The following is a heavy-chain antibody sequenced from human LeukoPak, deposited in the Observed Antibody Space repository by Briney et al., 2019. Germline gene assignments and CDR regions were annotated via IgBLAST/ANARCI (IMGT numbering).Heavy chain of an antibody. D-gene: IGHD2-2*01. CDR3: ARKGPANYYYYYMDV. J-gene: IGHJ6*03. Sequence: ASVKVSCKASGYTFTSYDINWVRQATGQGLEWMGWMNPNSGNTGYAPKFLGRVTMTRNTSISTAYMELSSLRSEDTAVYYCARKGPANYYYYYMDVWGKGTTVTVSS. CDR1: GYTFTSYD. CDR2: MNPNSGNT. V-gene: IGHV1-8*01.